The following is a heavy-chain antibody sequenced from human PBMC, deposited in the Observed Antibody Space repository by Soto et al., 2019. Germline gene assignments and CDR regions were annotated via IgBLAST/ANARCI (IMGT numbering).Heavy chain of an antibody. CDR1: GITLSSSW. CDR3: ARGNFDLWSGYSIHYFDS. Sequence: GGSLRLSGTASGITLSSSWMSWVRQAPGKGLEWVPNIKQDESEKYYVDSVKGRFTVSRDNAKNSLYLQMNSLTAEDTPVYYRARGNFDLWSGYSIHYFDSWGQGTRVTVS. V-gene: IGHV3-7*01. CDR2: IKQDESEK. J-gene: IGHJ4*02. D-gene: IGHD3-3*01.